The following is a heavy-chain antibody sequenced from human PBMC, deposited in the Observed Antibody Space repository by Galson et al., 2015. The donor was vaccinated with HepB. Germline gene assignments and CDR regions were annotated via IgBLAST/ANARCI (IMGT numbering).Heavy chain of an antibody. CDR1: GFTFNNAW. V-gene: IGHV3-15*01. CDR2: IRTKTDGGTT. J-gene: IGHJ3*02. CDR3: TAQKLGSWAFDI. D-gene: IGHD2-15*01. Sequence: SLRLSCAASGFTFNNAWMNWVRQAPGRGLEWVGRIRTKTDGGTTDYTAPVKGRFTISRDDSKNTLYLQMTSLKTEEKAVYFCTAQKLGSWAFDIWGQGTMVTVSS.